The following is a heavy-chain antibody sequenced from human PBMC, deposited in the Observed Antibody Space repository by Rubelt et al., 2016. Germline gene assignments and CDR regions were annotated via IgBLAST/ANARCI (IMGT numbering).Heavy chain of an antibody. J-gene: IGHJ6*02. CDR1: GGSFSGYY. Sequence: QVQLQQWGAGLLKPSETLSLTCAVYGGSFSGYYWSWIRQPPGQGLEWIGEITHSGSTNYNPSLKSRVTTSVDAPKNQFSLKRGSVTAAETAGYYCARGRRGSSSWLGRDYYGMDVWGQGTTVTVSS. V-gene: IGHV4-34*01. CDR2: ITHSGST. D-gene: IGHD6-13*01. CDR3: ARGRRGSSSWLGRDYYGMDV.